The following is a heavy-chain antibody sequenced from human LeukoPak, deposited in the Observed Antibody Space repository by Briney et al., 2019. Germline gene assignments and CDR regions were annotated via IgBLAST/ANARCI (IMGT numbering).Heavy chain of an antibody. Sequence: SETLSLTCTVSGGSISSYYWSWIRQPPGKGLEWIGYIYYSVSTNYNPSLKSRVTISVDTSKNQFSLKLSSVTAADTAVYYCARGADGYFDYWGQGTLVTVS. J-gene: IGHJ4*02. CDR1: GGSISSYY. CDR2: IYYSVST. D-gene: IGHD5-24*01. V-gene: IGHV4-59*01. CDR3: ARGADGYFDY.